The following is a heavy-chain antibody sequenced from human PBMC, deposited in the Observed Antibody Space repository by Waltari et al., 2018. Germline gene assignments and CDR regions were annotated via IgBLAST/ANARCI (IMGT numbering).Heavy chain of an antibody. Sequence: GDYAMSWFRQAPGKGLEWVGFIRSKAYGGTTEYAASVKGRFTISRDDSKSIAYLQMNSLKTEDTAVYYCTRVKGDDFWRYYFDYWGQGTLVTVSS. V-gene: IGHV3-49*03. D-gene: IGHD3-3*01. J-gene: IGHJ4*02. CDR3: TRVKGDDFWRYYFDY. CDR2: IRSKAYGGTT. CDR1: GDYA.